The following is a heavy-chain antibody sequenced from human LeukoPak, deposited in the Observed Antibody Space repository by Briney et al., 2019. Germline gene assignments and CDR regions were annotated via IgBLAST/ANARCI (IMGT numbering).Heavy chain of an antibody. Sequence: GGSLRLSCAASGFTFYSYAMSWVRQAPGKGLEWVSAIGTSGGGTHYADSVKGRFTIFRDTSKNTLYLQMNSLRAEDTAVYYCAKVGYYDSSGYPLYSDYFDYWGQGTPVTVSS. J-gene: IGHJ4*02. CDR2: IGTSGGGT. V-gene: IGHV3-23*01. CDR1: GFTFYSYA. D-gene: IGHD3-22*01. CDR3: AKVGYYDSSGYPLYSDYFDY.